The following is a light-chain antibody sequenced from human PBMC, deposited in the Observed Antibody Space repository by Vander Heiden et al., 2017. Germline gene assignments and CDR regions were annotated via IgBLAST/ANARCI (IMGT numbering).Light chain of an antibody. V-gene: IGKV1-27*01. CDR1: QGISNY. CDR3: EKYNSAPWT. J-gene: IGKJ1*01. Sequence: DIQMTQSPSSLSASVGDRVTITCRASQGISNYLDWYQQKPGKVPRLLIYAASTLQSGVPARFSGSGSGTDFTLTISSLQPEDVATYYCEKYNSAPWTFGQGTKAEIK. CDR2: AAS.